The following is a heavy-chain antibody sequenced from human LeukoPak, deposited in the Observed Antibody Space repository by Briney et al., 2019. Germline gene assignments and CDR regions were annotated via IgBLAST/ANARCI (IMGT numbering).Heavy chain of an antibody. CDR2: ISSSGGST. D-gene: IGHD3-22*01. J-gene: IGHJ4*02. V-gene: IGHV3-23*01. CDR3: AKTGYYDTKYTTLDY. CDR1: GFTFSSYAMSFYA. Sequence: PGGSLRLSCAASGFTFSSYAMSFYAMSWVRQAPGKGLEWVSAISSSGGSTYYADSVKGRFTISRDNSKNTLYLQMNSLRAEDTAVYYCAKTGYYDTKYTTLDYWGQGTLVTVSS.